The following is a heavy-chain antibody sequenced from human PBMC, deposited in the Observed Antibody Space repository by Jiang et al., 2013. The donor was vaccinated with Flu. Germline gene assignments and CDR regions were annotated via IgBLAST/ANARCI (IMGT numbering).Heavy chain of an antibody. Sequence: SGAEVKKPGASVKVSCKASGYTFTSYGISWVRQAPGQGLEWMGWISAYNGNTNYAQKLQGRVTMTTDTSTSTAYMELRSLRSDDTAVYYCASGDIVVVPAAIWSPDYYYGMDVWGQGTTVTVSS. CDR3: ASGDIVVVPAAIWSPDYYYGMDV. V-gene: IGHV1-18*01. CDR1: GYTFTSYG. CDR2: ISAYNGNT. D-gene: IGHD2-2*01. J-gene: IGHJ6*02.